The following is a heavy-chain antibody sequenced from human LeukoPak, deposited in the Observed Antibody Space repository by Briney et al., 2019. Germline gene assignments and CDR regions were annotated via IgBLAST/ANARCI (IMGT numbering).Heavy chain of an antibody. CDR1: GGSISSYY. CDR3: ARDSYYGAAGIDY. V-gene: IGHV4-59*01. CDR2: IYYSVST. D-gene: IGHD3-10*01. J-gene: IGHJ4*02. Sequence: SETLSLTCTVSGGSISSYYWSWIRQPPGKGLEWIGYIYYSVSTNYNPSLKSRVTISVDTSKNQFSLKLSSVTAADTAVYYCARDSYYGAAGIDYWGQGTLVTVSS.